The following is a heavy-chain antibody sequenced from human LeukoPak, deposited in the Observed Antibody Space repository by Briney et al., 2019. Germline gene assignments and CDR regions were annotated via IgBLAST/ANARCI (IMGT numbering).Heavy chain of an antibody. D-gene: IGHD3-9*01. Sequence: ESLKISCKGSGYSFTSYWIGWVRQMPGKGLGWMGIIYPGDSDTRYSPSFQGQVTISADKSISTAYLQWSSLKASDTAMYYCASGLNAYYDILTGYGLFDYWGQGTLVTVSS. J-gene: IGHJ4*02. CDR2: IYPGDSDT. CDR3: ASGLNAYYDILTGYGLFDY. V-gene: IGHV5-51*01. CDR1: GYSFTSYW.